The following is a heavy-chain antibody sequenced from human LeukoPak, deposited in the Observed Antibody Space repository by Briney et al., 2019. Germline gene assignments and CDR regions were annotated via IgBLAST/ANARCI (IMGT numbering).Heavy chain of an antibody. V-gene: IGHV1-2*02. J-gene: IGHJ5*02. CDR2: INSYSGET. CDR3: ARSRDIVVVPAAIGDLNWFDP. CDR1: GYTFTGYH. Sequence: ASVKVSCKASGYTFTGYHMHWVRQAPGQGLEWMGWINSYSGETNYAQKFQGRVTMARDTSISTAYMELSRLRSDDTAVYYCARSRDIVVVPAAIGDLNWFDPWGQGTLVTVSS. D-gene: IGHD2-2*01.